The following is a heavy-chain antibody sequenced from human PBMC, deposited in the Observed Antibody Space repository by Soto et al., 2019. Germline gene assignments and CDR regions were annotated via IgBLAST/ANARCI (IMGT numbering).Heavy chain of an antibody. D-gene: IGHD3-10*01. V-gene: IGHV1-69*13. J-gene: IGHJ4*02. CDR3: ARDLEFRDGNISHLDY. Sequence: SVKVSCKASGGTFRNHVFNWVRQAPGQGLEWMGGIIPIIGTPNYAQKFQGRVTITADASTNTVYLDVSSLRSQDTAVYYCARDLEFRDGNISHLDYWGQGTLVTSPQ. CDR1: GGTFRNHV. CDR2: IIPIIGTP.